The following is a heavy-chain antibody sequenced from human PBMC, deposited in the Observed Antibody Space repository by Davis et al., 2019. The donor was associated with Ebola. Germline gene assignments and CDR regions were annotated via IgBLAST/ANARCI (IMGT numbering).Heavy chain of an antibody. CDR2: ICSGDDT. CDR3: ARDGGPFDDLPSFDY. Sequence: PGGSLRLSCARSGFTVSSHYMSWVRQAPGKGLEWLSVICSGDDTYYADSVKGRFTISRDNSKNTLYLQMNNLRAEDTAVYYCARDGGPFDDLPSFDYWDQGTLVTVSS. J-gene: IGHJ4*02. D-gene: IGHD3-3*01. V-gene: IGHV3-53*01. CDR1: GFTVSSHY.